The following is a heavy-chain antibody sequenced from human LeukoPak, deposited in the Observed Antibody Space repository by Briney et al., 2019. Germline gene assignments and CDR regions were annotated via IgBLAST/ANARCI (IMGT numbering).Heavy chain of an antibody. J-gene: IGHJ4*02. V-gene: IGHV4-34*01. D-gene: IGHD3-22*01. CDR2: INHSGST. CDR1: GFTFSAYT. Sequence: GSLRLSCVASGFTFSAYTVDWVRQPPGKGLEWIGEINHSGSTNYNPSLKSRVTISVDTSKNQFSLKLSSVTAADTAVYCCARHTPTRRNYYDSSGYHFDYWGQGTLVTVSS. CDR3: ARHTPTRRNYYDSSGYHFDY.